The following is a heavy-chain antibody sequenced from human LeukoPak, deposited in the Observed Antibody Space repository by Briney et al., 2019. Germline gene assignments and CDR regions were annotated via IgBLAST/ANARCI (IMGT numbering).Heavy chain of an antibody. CDR1: GGSISGYY. V-gene: IGHV4-59*12. J-gene: IGHJ4*02. Sequence: SETLSLTCTVSGGSISGYYWSWLRQPPGRGLEWIGYIYFSGSTNYSPSLKSRVTMSVDTSKNQFSLKLSSVTAADTAVYYCARADSSGYYYGYWGQGTLVTVSS. CDR3: ARADSSGYYYGY. CDR2: IYFSGST. D-gene: IGHD3-22*01.